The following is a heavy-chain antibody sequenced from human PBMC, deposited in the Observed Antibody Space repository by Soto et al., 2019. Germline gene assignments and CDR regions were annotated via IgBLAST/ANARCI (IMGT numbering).Heavy chain of an antibody. CDR1: GYTFTSYG. J-gene: IGHJ6*02. V-gene: IGHV1-18*01. D-gene: IGHD3-10*01. CDR2: ISAYNGNT. Sequence: ASVKVSCKASGYTFTSYGISWVRQAPGQGLEWMGWISAYNGNTNYAQKLQGRVTMTTDTSMSTAYMELRSLRSDDTAVYYCARDRGYYYGSGSYYNDYYYYGMDVWGQGTTVTVSS. CDR3: ARDRGYYYGSGSYYNDYYYYGMDV.